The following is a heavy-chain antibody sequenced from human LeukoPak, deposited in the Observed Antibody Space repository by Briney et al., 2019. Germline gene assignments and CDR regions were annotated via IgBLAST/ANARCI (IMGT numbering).Heavy chain of an antibody. CDR1: GGTFSSYA. J-gene: IGHJ6*03. Sequence: ASVKVSCKASGGTFSSYAISWVRQAPGQGLEWMGGIIPIFGTANYAQKFQGRVTITADESTSTAYMELISLRSEYTAVYYCARGLYYYGSGSYPYYYYYMDVWGKGTTVTISS. CDR2: IIPIFGTA. CDR3: ARGLYYYGSGSYPYYYYYMDV. V-gene: IGHV1-69*13. D-gene: IGHD3-10*01.